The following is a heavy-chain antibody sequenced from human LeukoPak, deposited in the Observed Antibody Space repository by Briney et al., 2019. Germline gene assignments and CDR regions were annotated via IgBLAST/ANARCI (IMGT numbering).Heavy chain of an antibody. J-gene: IGHJ4*02. CDR2: INAGSGDT. Sequence: GASVKVSCKTSGYTFSGYFVHWVRQAPGQGLEWMGRINAGSGDTEFAQKFQGRVTMTRDTFVSTAYMEVSGLTSDDTAIHYCARDLSSPPHWELDHWGQGTLVTVSS. V-gene: IGHV1-2*06. CDR1: GYTFSGYF. CDR3: ARDLSSPPHWELDH. D-gene: IGHD7-27*01.